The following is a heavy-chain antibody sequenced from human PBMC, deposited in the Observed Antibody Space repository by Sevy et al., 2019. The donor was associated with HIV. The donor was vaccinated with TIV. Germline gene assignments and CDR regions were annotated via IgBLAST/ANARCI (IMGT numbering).Heavy chain of an antibody. CDR3: TRGGSRTFLSPWDY. CDR1: GFIYGDYA. D-gene: IGHD3-16*01. V-gene: IGHV3-49*04. J-gene: IGHJ4*02. Sequence: GGSLRLSCIASGFIYGDYAMNWVRQAPGKGLEWVGFISRKTFGGKTQYAGSVKGRFTISREASKSIAYLQMNSLKTEDTAGYYCTRGGSRTFLSPWDYWGQGTLVTVSS. CDR2: ISRKTFGGKT.